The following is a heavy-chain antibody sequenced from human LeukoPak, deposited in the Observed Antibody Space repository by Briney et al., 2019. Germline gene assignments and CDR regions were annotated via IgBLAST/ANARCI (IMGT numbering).Heavy chain of an antibody. CDR1: GFTFSSYS. Sequence: GGSLRLSCAASGFTFSSYSINWVRQAPGKGLEWVSSISSGSSYIYYADSVKGRFTISRDNAKNSLYLQMNSLRAEDTAVYYCARGVMPQLPDWFDPWGQGTLVTVSS. D-gene: IGHD2-2*01. CDR3: ARGVMPQLPDWFDP. J-gene: IGHJ5*02. V-gene: IGHV3-21*01. CDR2: ISSGSSYI.